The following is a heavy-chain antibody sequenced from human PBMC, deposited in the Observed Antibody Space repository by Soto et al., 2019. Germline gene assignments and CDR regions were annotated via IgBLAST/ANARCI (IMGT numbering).Heavy chain of an antibody. V-gene: IGHV4-39*01. CDR2: IYYSGST. J-gene: IGHJ4*02. D-gene: IGHD4-17*01. Sequence: SETPSLTCSVSGGSISSNNLYWGWTRQPPGKGLEWIGNIYYSGSTYYNPSLKSRVTISVDTSKNQFSLKVSSVTAADTAVYYCARHAYGDFRHLTYWGQGTLVTVPS. CDR3: ARHAYGDFRHLTY. CDR1: GGSISSNNLY.